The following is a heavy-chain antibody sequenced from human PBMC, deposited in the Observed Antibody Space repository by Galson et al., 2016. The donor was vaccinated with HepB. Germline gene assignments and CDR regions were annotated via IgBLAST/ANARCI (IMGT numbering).Heavy chain of an antibody. J-gene: IGHJ4*02. D-gene: IGHD6-13*01. CDR1: GFSFAAYW. V-gene: IGHV5-51*01. Sequence: QSGAEVKKPGESLRISCQGSGFSFAAYWIGWVRQMPGKGLEWMGIIYSRDSDTSYSPSFQGQVTISADKSISTAYLQWSSLKASDSAIYYCARHGVAATGTGRSYDYWGQGTLVTVSS. CDR3: ARHGVAATGTGRSYDY. CDR2: IYSRDSDT.